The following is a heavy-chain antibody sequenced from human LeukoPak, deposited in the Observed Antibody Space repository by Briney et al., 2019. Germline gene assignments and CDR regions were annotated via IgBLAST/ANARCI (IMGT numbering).Heavy chain of an antibody. V-gene: IGHV3-7*01. CDR2: IKQDGSEK. CDR3: ASPVIAAAGTGPPGY. J-gene: IGHJ4*02. D-gene: IGHD6-13*01. Sequence: GGSLRLSCAASGFTFSSYRMSWVREAPGRGLEWVANIKQDGSEKYYVDSVKGRFTISRDNSKNTLYLQMNSLRAEDTAVYYCASPVIAAAGTGPPGYWGQGTLVTVSS. CDR1: GFTFSSYR.